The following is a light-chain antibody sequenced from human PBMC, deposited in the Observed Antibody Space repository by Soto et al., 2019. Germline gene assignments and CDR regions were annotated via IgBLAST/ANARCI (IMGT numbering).Light chain of an antibody. CDR1: QSINKY. Sequence: DLPMTQSPVSLSASVGDTVTITCRASQSINKYLSWYQEKPGKAPKLLIYGVSRLQSGVPSRFSGSGSGADFTLTISSLQPEDSATYYCQQSYTNLYSFGQGTKLEI. V-gene: IGKV1-39*01. CDR3: QQSYTNLYS. J-gene: IGKJ2*01. CDR2: GVS.